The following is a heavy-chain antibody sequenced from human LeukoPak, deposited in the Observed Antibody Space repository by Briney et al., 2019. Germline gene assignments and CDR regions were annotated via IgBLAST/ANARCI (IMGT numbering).Heavy chain of an antibody. CDR1: GGSFSGYY. J-gene: IGHJ4*02. CDR2: INHSGST. D-gene: IGHD4-23*01. V-gene: IGHV4-34*01. CDR3: ARTRGLRWSYFGY. Sequence: SETLSLTCAVYGGSFSGYYWSWIRQSPGKGLEWIGEINHSGSTNYNPSLKSRVTISVDTSKNQFSLKLSSVTAADTAVYYCARTRGLRWSYFGYWGQGTLVTVSS.